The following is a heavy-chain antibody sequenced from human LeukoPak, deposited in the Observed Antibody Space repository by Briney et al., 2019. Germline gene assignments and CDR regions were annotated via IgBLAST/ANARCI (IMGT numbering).Heavy chain of an antibody. J-gene: IGHJ4*02. CDR2: MYYSGST. Sequence: TSETLSLTCTVSGXSISSSSHYWGWIRQPPGKGLEWIGSMYYSGSTYYNPSLKSRVTISVDTSKNQFSLKLSSVTAADTAVYYCARQRAASGIRNVDYWGQGTLVTVSS. D-gene: IGHD6-13*01. CDR3: ARQRAASGIRNVDY. CDR1: GXSISSSSHY. V-gene: IGHV4-39*01.